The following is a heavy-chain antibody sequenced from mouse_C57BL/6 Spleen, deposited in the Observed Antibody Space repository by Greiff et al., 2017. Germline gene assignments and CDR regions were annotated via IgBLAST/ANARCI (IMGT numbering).Heavy chain of an antibody. Sequence: QVQLQQSGAELVKPGASVKISCKASGYAFSSYWMNWVKQRPGKGLEWIGQLYPGDGDTNYNGKFKGKATLTADKSSSTAYMQLSSLTSEDSAVYCCARKTVVAGVDYWGQGTTLTVSA. CDR2: LYPGDGDT. CDR1: GYAFSSYW. CDR3: ARKTVVAGVDY. V-gene: IGHV1-80*01. D-gene: IGHD1-1*01. J-gene: IGHJ2*01.